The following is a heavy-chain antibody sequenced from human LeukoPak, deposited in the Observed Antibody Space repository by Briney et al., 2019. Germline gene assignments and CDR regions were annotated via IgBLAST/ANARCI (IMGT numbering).Heavy chain of an antibody. Sequence: PGTSLSLSCAASGFTFNMYGMQWVRQSPGKGLEWVAIVSFDGGNIYYADSVKGRFTLSRDNSKNTVSLHMTSLTSDDTAVYYCVKDRKYYFEHWGRGTLVTVSS. CDR1: GFTFNMYG. CDR2: VSFDGGNI. CDR3: VKDRKYYFEH. V-gene: IGHV3-30*18. J-gene: IGHJ4*02.